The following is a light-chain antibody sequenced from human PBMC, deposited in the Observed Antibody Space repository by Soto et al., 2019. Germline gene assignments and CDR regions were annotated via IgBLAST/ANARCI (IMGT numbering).Light chain of an antibody. CDR3: QQRSNWRT. V-gene: IGKV3-11*01. CDR1: QSVSSY. Sequence: EIVLTQSPATLSLSPGERATLSCRASQSVSSYLAWYQQKPGQAPRLLIYDASNRATGIPARFSGSGSGTDFTLTIGILEPEDFAVYYCQQRSNWRTFGQGTKVEIK. J-gene: IGKJ1*01. CDR2: DAS.